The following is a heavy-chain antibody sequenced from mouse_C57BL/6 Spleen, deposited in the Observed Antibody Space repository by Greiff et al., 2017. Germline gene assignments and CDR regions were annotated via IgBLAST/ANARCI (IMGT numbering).Heavy chain of an antibody. CDR2: ISSGSSTI. V-gene: IGHV5-17*01. CDR3: ASYDYVAMDY. Sequence: EVHLVESGGGLVKPGGSLKLSCAASGFTFSDYGMHWVRQAPEKGLEWVAYISSGSSTIYYADTVKGRFTISRDNAKNTLFLQMTSLRSEDTAMYYCASYDYVAMDYWGQGTSVTVSS. CDR1: GFTFSDYG. J-gene: IGHJ4*01.